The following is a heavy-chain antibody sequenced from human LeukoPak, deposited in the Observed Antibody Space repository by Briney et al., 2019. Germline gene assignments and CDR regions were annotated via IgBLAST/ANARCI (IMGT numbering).Heavy chain of an antibody. D-gene: IGHD4-11*01. Sequence: ASVKVSCKASEYTFTNFYIHWVRQAPGQGLEWMGRINPDTGGTNFAQKFQDRVTVTRDTSISTAFLELSSLTSGDAAVYYCVTSFDYSDFYWGQGTLVIVS. CDR2: INPDTGGT. V-gene: IGHV1-2*06. CDR3: VTSFDYSDFY. J-gene: IGHJ4*02. CDR1: EYTFTNFY.